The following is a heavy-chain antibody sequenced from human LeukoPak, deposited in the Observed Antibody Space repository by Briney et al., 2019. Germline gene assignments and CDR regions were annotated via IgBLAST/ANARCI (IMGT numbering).Heavy chain of an antibody. J-gene: IGHJ4*02. CDR3: ARDLGYGSGSYYADY. D-gene: IGHD3-10*01. Sequence: SVKVSCKASGYTFTSYGISWVRQAPGQGLEWMGWISAYNGNTNYAQKLQGRVTMTTDTSTSTAYMELRSLRSDDTAVYYCARDLGYGSGSYYADYWGQGTLVTVSS. V-gene: IGHV1-18*01. CDR1: GYTFTSYG. CDR2: ISAYNGNT.